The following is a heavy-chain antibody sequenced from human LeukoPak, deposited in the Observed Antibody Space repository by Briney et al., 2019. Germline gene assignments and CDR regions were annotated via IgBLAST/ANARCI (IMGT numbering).Heavy chain of an antibody. Sequence: SETLSLTCTVSGGSISSYYWSWIRQPAGKGLEWIGRIYTSGSTNYNPSLKSRVTMSVDTSKNQFSLKLSSVTAADTAVYYCARGTYYYDSSGYGLFDYWGQGTLVIVSS. D-gene: IGHD3-22*01. J-gene: IGHJ4*02. CDR3: ARGTYYYDSSGYGLFDY. CDR2: IYTSGST. V-gene: IGHV4-4*07. CDR1: GGSISSYY.